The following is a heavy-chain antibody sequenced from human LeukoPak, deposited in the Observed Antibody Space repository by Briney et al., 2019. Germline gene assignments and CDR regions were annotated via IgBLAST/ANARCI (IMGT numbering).Heavy chain of an antibody. Sequence: PGGSLRLSCAASGFTFSSYGMHWVRQAPGKGLEWVAVIWYDGSNKYYADSVKGRFTISRDNSKNTLYLQMNSLRAEDTAVYYCARDGDYGDYVDCFDYWGQGTLVTVSS. D-gene: IGHD4-17*01. CDR1: GFTFSSYG. J-gene: IGHJ4*02. CDR3: ARDGDYGDYVDCFDY. CDR2: IWYDGSNK. V-gene: IGHV3-33*01.